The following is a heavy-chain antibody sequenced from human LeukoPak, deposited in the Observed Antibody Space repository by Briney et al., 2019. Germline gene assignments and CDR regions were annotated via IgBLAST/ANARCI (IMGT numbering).Heavy chain of an antibody. CDR2: INSDGSST. Sequence: GGSLRLSCAASGFTFSSYWMHWVRQAPGKGLVWVSRINSDGSSTNYADSVKGRFTISRDNAKNTLYLQMNSLRAEDTAVYYCAGATYYYDSSGYYNIWGQGTMVTVSS. J-gene: IGHJ3*02. CDR3: AGATYYYDSSGYYNI. CDR1: GFTFSSYW. D-gene: IGHD3-22*01. V-gene: IGHV3-74*01.